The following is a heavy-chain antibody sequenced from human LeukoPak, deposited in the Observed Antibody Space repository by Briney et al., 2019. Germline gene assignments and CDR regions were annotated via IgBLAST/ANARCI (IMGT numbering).Heavy chain of an antibody. D-gene: IGHD2/OR15-2a*01. CDR1: GITFSRYS. CDR3: ARDFYDGFALDY. Sequence: GGSLRLSCAASGITFSRYSMNWVRQAPGKGLEWVSSISIGSTYIYYADSVKGRFTISRDNARNSLYLQMDNLRAEDTGVYYCARDFYDGFALDYWGQGTLVTVSS. CDR2: ISIGSTYI. J-gene: IGHJ4*02. V-gene: IGHV3-21*03.